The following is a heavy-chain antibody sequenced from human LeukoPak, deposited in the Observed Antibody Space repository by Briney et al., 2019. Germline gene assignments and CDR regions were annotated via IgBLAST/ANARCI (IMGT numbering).Heavy chain of an antibody. V-gene: IGHV3-30*18. CDR2: ISYDGSNK. CDR3: AKDETSSWYSAFDI. D-gene: IGHD6-13*01. J-gene: IGHJ3*02. CDR1: GFTFSSYG. Sequence: GGSLRPSCAASGFTFSSYGMHWVRQAPGKGLEWVAVISYDGSNKYYADSVKGRFSISRDNSKNTLYLQMNSLRAEDTAVYYCAKDETSSWYSAFDIWGQGTMVTVSS.